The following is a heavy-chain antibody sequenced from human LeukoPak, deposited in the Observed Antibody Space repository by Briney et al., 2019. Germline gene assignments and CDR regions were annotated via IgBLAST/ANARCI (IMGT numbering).Heavy chain of an antibody. CDR3: ARVDCTSTNCLCYYYGMDV. CDR2: ISGYNAKT. Sequence: GASVTVSCKASGYTFTTFGISWVRQAPGQGPEWMGWISGYNAKTNYAQKFQGRVTMTTGTSTNTAYMELRSLRIDDTAVYYCARVDCTSTNCLCYYYGMDVWGQGTTVAVSS. CDR1: GYTFTTFG. V-gene: IGHV1-18*01. J-gene: IGHJ6*02. D-gene: IGHD2-2*01.